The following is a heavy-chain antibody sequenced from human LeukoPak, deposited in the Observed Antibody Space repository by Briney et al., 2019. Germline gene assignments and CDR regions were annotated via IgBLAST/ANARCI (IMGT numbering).Heavy chain of an antibody. J-gene: IGHJ4*02. CDR2: IYYSGNT. CDR3: ARDRAYYDILTGYYINYFDY. D-gene: IGHD3-9*01. Sequence: PSETLSLTCTVSGGSVSSGSNYWSWIRQPPGKGLEWIGCIYYSGNTNYNPSLKSRVTISVDTSKNQFSLKLSSVTAADTAVYYCARDRAYYDILTGYYINYFDYWGQGTLVTVSS. CDR1: GGSVSSGSNY. V-gene: IGHV4-61*01.